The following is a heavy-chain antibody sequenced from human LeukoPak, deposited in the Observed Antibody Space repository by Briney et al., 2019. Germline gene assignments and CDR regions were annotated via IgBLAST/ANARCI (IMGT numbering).Heavy chain of an antibody. J-gene: IGHJ4*02. CDR1: GGSISSYY. Sequence: PSETLSLTCTVSGGSISSYYWSWIRQPPGKGLEWIGYIYYSGSTNYNPSLKSRVTISVDTSKNQFSLKLSSVTAADTAVYYCARDHRWEPPPKDYWGQGTLVTVSS. CDR2: IYYSGST. V-gene: IGHV4-59*12. CDR3: ARDHRWEPPPKDY. D-gene: IGHD1-26*01.